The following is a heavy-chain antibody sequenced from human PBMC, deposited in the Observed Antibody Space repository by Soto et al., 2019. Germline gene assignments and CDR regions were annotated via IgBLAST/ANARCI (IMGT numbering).Heavy chain of an antibody. CDR1: GDTFSTYG. V-gene: IGHV1-2*02. CDR2: INPNSGGT. CDR3: ARESDSGSYYFDY. J-gene: IGHJ4*02. D-gene: IGHD3-10*01. Sequence: ASVKVSCKASGDTFSTYGLTWVRQAPVQGLEWMGWINPNSGGTNYAQKFQGRVTMTRDTSISTAYMELIRLRSDDTAVYYCARESDSGSYYFDYWGRGTLVTVSS.